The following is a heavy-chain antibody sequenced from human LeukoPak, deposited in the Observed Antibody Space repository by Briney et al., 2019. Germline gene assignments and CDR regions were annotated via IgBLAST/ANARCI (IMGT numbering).Heavy chain of an antibody. Sequence: PGGSLRLSCAASGFTFDDYGMSWVRQAPGKGLEWVSGINWNGGSTGYADSVKGRFTISRDNAKNSLYLQMNSLRAEDTALYYCARDRFGVPAAIPLDYWGXGTLXXVS. CDR1: GFTFDDYG. CDR2: INWNGGST. V-gene: IGHV3-20*04. J-gene: IGHJ4*01. CDR3: ARDRFGVPAAIPLDY. D-gene: IGHD2-2*01.